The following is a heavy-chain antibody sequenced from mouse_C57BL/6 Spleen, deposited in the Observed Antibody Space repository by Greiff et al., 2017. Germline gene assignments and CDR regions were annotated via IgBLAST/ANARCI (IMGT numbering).Heavy chain of an antibody. CDR3: AREYGGSDGYFAV. V-gene: IGHV1-52*01. CDR1: GYTFTSYW. J-gene: IGHJ1*03. CDR2: IDPSDSET. Sequence: QVQLQQPGAELVRPGSSVKLSCKASGYTFTSYWMHWVKQRPIQGLEWIGNIDPSDSETHYNQKFKDKATLTVDKSSSTAYMQLSSLTSEDSAVYDCAREYGGSDGYFAVWGTGTTVTVSS. D-gene: IGHD1-1*01.